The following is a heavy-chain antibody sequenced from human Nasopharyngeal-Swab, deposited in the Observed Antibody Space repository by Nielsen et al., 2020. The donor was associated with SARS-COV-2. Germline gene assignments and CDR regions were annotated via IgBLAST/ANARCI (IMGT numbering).Heavy chain of an antibody. CDR2: ISSSSYI. D-gene: IGHD6-19*01. Sequence: GESLKISCAASGFTFNNYNFNWVRQAPGQGLEWVSSISSSSYIYYADSVKGRFTISRDNAKNSLYLQMNSLRAEDTAVYYCAKGGMCSSGYSNHFDYWGQGTTVTVSS. CDR1: GFTFNNYN. J-gene: IGHJ4*02. V-gene: IGHV3-21*04. CDR3: AKGGMCSSGYSNHFDY.